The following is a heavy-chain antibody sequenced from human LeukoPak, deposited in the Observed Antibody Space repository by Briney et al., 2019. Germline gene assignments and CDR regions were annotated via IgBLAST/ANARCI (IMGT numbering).Heavy chain of an antibody. CDR3: ARTDYYDSSGYPDY. V-gene: IGHV4-30-4*01. CDR1: GGSISSGDYY. D-gene: IGHD3-22*01. CDR2: IYYSGST. J-gene: IGHJ4*02. Sequence: PSETLSLTCTVSGGSISSGDYYWSWIRQPPGKGLEWIGYIYYSGSTYYNPSLKSRVTISVDTSKNQFSLKLSSVTAADTAVYYCARTDYYDSSGYPDYWGQGTLVTVSS.